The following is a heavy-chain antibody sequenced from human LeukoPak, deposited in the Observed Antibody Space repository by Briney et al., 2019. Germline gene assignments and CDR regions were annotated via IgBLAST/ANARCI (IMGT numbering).Heavy chain of an antibody. CDR2: INHSGST. V-gene: IGHV4-34*01. D-gene: IGHD6-13*01. Sequence: SETLSLTCAVYGGSFSGYYWSWIRQPPGKGLEWIGEINHSGSTNYNPSLKSRVTISVDKSKNQFSLKLSSVTAADTAVYYCARVGQQLARVFDYWGQGTLVTVSS. CDR1: GGSFSGYY. CDR3: ARVGQQLARVFDY. J-gene: IGHJ4*02.